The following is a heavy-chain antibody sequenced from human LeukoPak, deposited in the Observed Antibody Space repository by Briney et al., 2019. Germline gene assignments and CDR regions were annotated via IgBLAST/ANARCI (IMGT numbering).Heavy chain of an antibody. CDR2: MNPNGGNT. Sequence: ASVKVSCKASGYTFTSYDINWVRQATGQGLEWMGWMNPNGGNTGYAQKFQGRVTITRNTSISTAYMELSSLRSEDTAVYYCARGRRWWELHEAFDIWGQGTMVTVSS. CDR1: GYTFTSYD. V-gene: IGHV1-8*03. J-gene: IGHJ3*02. CDR3: ARGRRWWELHEAFDI. D-gene: IGHD1-26*01.